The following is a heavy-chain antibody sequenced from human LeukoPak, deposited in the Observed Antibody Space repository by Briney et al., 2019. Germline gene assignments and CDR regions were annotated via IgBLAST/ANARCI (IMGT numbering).Heavy chain of an antibody. D-gene: IGHD4-17*01. CDR3: ARDQDYGDYGYNWFDP. CDR1: GGSISSYY. Sequence: SETLSLTCTVSGGSISSYYWSWIRQPPGEGLEGIGDVYYSGCTSYNPSLKSRDTISVDTSKNQFSLKLSSVTAADTAVYYCARDQDYGDYGYNWFDPWGQGTLVTVSS. V-gene: IGHV4-59*01. J-gene: IGHJ5*02. CDR2: VYYSGCT.